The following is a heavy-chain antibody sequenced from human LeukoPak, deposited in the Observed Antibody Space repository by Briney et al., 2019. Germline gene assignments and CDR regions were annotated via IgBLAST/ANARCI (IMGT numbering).Heavy chain of an antibody. D-gene: IGHD6-6*01. J-gene: IGHJ6*02. Sequence: PGGSLRLSCAASGFTFSDYYMTWIRQAPGKGLECISYISSSDNNIYYADSVKGRFTISRDNAKNSLYLQMNSLRAEDTAVYYCARDMGERNSSSSRDSYYYGMDVWGQGTTVTVSS. V-gene: IGHV3-11*01. CDR2: ISSSDNNI. CDR3: ARDMGERNSSSSRDSYYYGMDV. CDR1: GFTFSDYY.